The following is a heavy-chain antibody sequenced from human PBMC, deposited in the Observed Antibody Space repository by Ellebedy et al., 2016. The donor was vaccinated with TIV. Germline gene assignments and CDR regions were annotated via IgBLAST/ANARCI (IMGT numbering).Heavy chain of an antibody. D-gene: IGHD3-10*01. J-gene: IGHJ3*01. Sequence: SGPTLVKPTETLTLTCTFSGFSLSTSGMCVTWVRQAPGKALERLARIDWDEDKNYSPSLTIRLTISRGTSKNEVVLTMTNMDPVDTATYYCARFSMVRGVTPGSFDVWGEGALVTVSS. CDR2: IDWDEDK. CDR1: GFSLSTSGMC. V-gene: IGHV2-70*11. CDR3: ARFSMVRGVTPGSFDV.